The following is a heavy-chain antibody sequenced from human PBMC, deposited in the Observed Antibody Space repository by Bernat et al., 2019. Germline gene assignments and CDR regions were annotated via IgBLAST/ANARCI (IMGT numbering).Heavy chain of an antibody. J-gene: IGHJ4*02. V-gene: IGHV4-39*01. CDR3: ARLPNFWSGYQAFGFDY. CDR2: IYYSGST. CDR1: GGSISSSSYY. Sequence: QLQLQESGPGLVKPSETLSLTCTVSGGSISSSSYYWGWIRHPPGKGLEWIGSIYYSGSTYYNPSLKSRVTISVDTSKNQFSLKLSSVTAADTAVYYCARLPNFWSGYQAFGFDYWGQGTLVTVSS. D-gene: IGHD3-3*01.